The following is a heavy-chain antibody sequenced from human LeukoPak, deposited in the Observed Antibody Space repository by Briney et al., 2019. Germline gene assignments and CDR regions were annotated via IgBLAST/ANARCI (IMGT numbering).Heavy chain of an antibody. CDR2: IIPIFGTA. CDR3: ARGTMVVTYGAFDI. Sequence: GSSVKVSCKASGCTFSSYAISWVRQAPGQGLEWMGGIIPIFGTANYAQKFQGRVTITTDESTSTAYMELSSLRSEDTAVYYCARGTMVVTYGAFDIWGQGTMVTVSS. J-gene: IGHJ3*02. V-gene: IGHV1-69*05. CDR1: GCTFSSYA. D-gene: IGHD4-23*01.